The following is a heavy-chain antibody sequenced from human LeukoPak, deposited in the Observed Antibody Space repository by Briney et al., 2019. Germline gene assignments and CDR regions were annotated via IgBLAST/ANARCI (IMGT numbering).Heavy chain of an antibody. CDR3: ARENYGDYYFDY. J-gene: IGHJ4*02. D-gene: IGHD4-17*01. CDR2: ISYDVSNK. Sequence: GGSLRLSCAASGFTISSYAMHWVRQAPGKGLEWVTIISYDVSNKYYADSVKGRFTIPRDNSKNTLYLQMNSLRPEDTAVYYCARENYGDYYFDYWGRGTLVTVSS. CDR1: GFTISSYA. V-gene: IGHV3-30-3*01.